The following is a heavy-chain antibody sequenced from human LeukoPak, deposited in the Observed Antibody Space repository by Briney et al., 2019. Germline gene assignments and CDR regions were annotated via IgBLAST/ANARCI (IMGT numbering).Heavy chain of an antibody. CDR3: ARGLGPHSGYFDWTQDAFDI. Sequence: GGSLRLSCTASGFTFEDYAMHWVRQAPGKGLEWVSGISWNSGSIGYADSVKGRFTISRDNAKNSLYLQMNSLRAEDTAVYYCARGLGPHSGYFDWTQDAFDIWGQGTMVTVSS. V-gene: IGHV3-9*01. CDR1: GFTFEDYA. CDR2: ISWNSGSI. J-gene: IGHJ3*02. D-gene: IGHD3-9*01.